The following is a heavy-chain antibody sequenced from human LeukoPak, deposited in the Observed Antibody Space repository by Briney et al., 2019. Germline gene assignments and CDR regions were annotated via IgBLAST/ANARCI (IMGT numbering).Heavy chain of an antibody. CDR1: GYTFTSYD. CDR2: MNPNSGYT. CDR3: VRVPRESGAC. Sequence: GASVKVSCKASGYTFTSYDINWVRQATGQGLEWMGYMNPNSGYTAYAQKFQGRVTLTRNTSISTAYMELSSLGSEDTALYYCVRVPRESGACWGQGTLVTVSS. V-gene: IGHV1-8*01. D-gene: IGHD3-10*01. J-gene: IGHJ4*02.